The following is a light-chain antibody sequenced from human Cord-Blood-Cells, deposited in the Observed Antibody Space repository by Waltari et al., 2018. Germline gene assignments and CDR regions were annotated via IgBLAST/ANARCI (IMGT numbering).Light chain of an antibody. CDR2: DVS. CDR1: SSDVGGYNN. Sequence: QSALTQPASVSGSPGQSITLSCTGTSSDVGGYNNVSWYQQHPGKAPNLMIYDVSNRPSGVSNRFSGSKSGNTASLTISGLQAEDEADYYCSSYTSSSTVVFGGGTKLTVL. V-gene: IGLV2-14*01. J-gene: IGLJ2*01. CDR3: SSYTSSSTVV.